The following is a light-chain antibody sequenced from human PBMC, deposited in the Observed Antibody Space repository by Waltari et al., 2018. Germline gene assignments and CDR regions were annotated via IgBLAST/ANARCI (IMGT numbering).Light chain of an antibody. CDR3: QQLNTYPFT. V-gene: IGKV1-9*01. CDR1: QGVSTY. CDR2: SAS. J-gene: IGKJ3*01. Sequence: IQLTQSPSSLSASVGDSVTITCRANQGVSTYLASNQQKPGKAPNLLIYSASTLRGGVPSRFNGSLSGTDFTLTSSSLPPEDFTSYHRQQLNTYPFTGGPGTNVDI.